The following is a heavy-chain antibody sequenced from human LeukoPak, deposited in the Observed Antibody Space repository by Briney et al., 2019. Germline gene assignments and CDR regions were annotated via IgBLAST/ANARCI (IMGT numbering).Heavy chain of an antibody. CDR2: IRYDGSNK. Sequence: GGSLRLSCAASGFTFSSYGMHWVRQAPGKGLEWVAFIRYDGSNKYYADSVKGRFTISRDSSKNTLYLQMNSLKSEDTAVYYCTTVGYGSGSSSFGDYFDYWGQGTLVTVSS. J-gene: IGHJ4*02. D-gene: IGHD3-10*01. CDR1: GFTFSSYG. V-gene: IGHV3-30*02. CDR3: TTVGYGSGSSSFGDYFDY.